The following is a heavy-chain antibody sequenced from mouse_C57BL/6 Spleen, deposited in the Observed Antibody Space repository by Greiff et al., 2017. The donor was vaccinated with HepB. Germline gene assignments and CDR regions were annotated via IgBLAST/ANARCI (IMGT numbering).Heavy chain of an antibody. CDR2: INTSNGGT. J-gene: IGHJ2*01. Sequence: QVQLQQPGTELVKPGASVKLSCKASGYTFTSYWMHWVKQRPGQGLEWIGNINTSNGGTNYNEKFKSKATLTVDKSSTTAYMQLSSLTSEDSAVYYCARGTVVATDFDYWGQGTTLTVSS. V-gene: IGHV1-53*01. D-gene: IGHD1-1*01. CDR1: GYTFTSYW. CDR3: ARGTVVATDFDY.